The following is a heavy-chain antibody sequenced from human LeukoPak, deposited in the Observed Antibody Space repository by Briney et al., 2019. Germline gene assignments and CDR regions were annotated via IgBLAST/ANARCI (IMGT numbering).Heavy chain of an antibody. D-gene: IGHD3-22*01. J-gene: IGHJ4*02. CDR1: GFTFSSYS. V-gene: IGHV3-48*01. Sequence: PGGSLRLSCAASGFTFSSYSMNWVRQAPGKGLEWVSYISSSSSTIYYADSVEGRFTISRDNAKNSLYLQMNSLRAEDTAVYYCARDHDYDSSGYYYSWGQGTLVTVSS. CDR3: ARDHDYDSSGYYYS. CDR2: ISSSSSTI.